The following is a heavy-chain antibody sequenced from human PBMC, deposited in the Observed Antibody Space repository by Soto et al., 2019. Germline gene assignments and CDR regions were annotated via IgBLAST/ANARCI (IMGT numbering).Heavy chain of an antibody. Sequence: SETLSLTCTVSGDPISITSYYWGWVRQPPGKGLEWIGSIHYSGSTHYNPSLQSRVTISGDNAKSTLYLQMNSLRAEDTAVYYCARDASNSVDSWGQGTLVTVSS. CDR1: GDPISITSYY. CDR3: ARDASNSVDS. V-gene: IGHV4-39*02. J-gene: IGHJ4*02. D-gene: IGHD4-4*01. CDR2: IHYSGST.